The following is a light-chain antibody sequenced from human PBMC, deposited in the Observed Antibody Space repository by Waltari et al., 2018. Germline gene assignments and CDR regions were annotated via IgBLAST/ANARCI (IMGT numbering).Light chain of an antibody. CDR1: NSDIGRYNY. Sequence: QSALTQPASLSGSAGQSIAISCSGTNSDIGRYNYVSWYQQHPGNAPRLIIYDVSRWPSGVSNRFIGSKSGITASLAISGLQAEDGGDYFCASYTSSNTVIFGGGTRVTVL. J-gene: IGLJ2*01. V-gene: IGLV2-14*03. CDR2: DVS. CDR3: ASYTSSNTVI.